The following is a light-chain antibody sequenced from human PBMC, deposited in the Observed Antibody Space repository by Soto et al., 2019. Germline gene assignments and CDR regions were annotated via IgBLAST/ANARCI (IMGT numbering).Light chain of an antibody. CDR2: GAF. CDR3: QQRNIWPPVT. CDR1: PSVTNY. J-gene: IGKJ5*01. V-gene: IGKV3-11*01. Sequence: EIVLTQYPATLSLSPGERATLSCRASPSVTNYLAWYQQTPGQAPRLVIYGAFNRATGIPARFSGSGSGTAFTLTISSLEPEDFAVYYGQQRNIWPPVTFRQGTRLEIK.